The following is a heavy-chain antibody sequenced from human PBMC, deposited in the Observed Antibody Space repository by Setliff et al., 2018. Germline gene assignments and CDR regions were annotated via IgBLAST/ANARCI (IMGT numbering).Heavy chain of an antibody. D-gene: IGHD1-26*01. CDR1: GGSISSYY. Sequence: SETLSLTCTVSGGSISSYYWSWIRQPPWKGLEWIGYIYTSGSTNYNPSLKTRVTISVDTSKNQFSLKLSFVTAADTAVYYCARHPSSGSYYGGSIFYFDDWGPGILVTVSS. J-gene: IGHJ4*02. CDR2: IYTSGST. CDR3: ARHPSSGSYYGGSIFYFDD. V-gene: IGHV4-4*08.